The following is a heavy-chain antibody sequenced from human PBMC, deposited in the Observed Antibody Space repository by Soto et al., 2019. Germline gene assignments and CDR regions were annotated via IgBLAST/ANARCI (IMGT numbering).Heavy chain of an antibody. CDR2: IHYTGNT. CDR3: ARGTPYHRNDDWFDT. V-gene: IGHV4-59*01. Sequence: SETLSLTCTVSGGSMSDYYWNWIRQPPGKGLEWIGFIHYTGNTNYNPSLKSRVAVSVDTSKNQFSVKLTSVTAADTAVYYCARGTPYHRNDDWFDTWGQGALATVSA. J-gene: IGHJ5*02. CDR1: GGSMSDYY.